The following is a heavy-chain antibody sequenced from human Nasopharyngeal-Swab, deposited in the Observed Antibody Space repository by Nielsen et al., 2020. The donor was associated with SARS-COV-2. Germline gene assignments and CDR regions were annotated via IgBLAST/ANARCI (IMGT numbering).Heavy chain of an antibody. D-gene: IGHD5-24*01. CDR1: GGTFSSYA. CDR3: ASRGGRWLQPVGYGMDV. CDR2: IIPILGTA. Sequence: SVKVSCKASGGTFSSYAISWVRQAPGQGLEWMGGIIPILGTANYAQKFQGRVTITADESTSTAYMELSSLRSEDTAVYYCASRGGRWLQPVGYGMDVWGQGTTVTVSS. V-gene: IGHV1-69*13. J-gene: IGHJ6*02.